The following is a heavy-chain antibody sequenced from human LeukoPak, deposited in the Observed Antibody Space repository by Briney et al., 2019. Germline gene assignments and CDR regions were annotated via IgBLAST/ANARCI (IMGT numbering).Heavy chain of an antibody. V-gene: IGHV3-23*01. CDR2: ISGSGGST. CDR3: AKKRGRAVVEREIDY. CDR1: GFTFSSYG. Sequence: GGTLRLSCAASGFTFSSYGMSWVRQAPGKGLEWVSAISGSGGSTYYADSVKGPFTISRDNSQNTLFLQMNSLKIEDTAMYYCAKKRGRAVVEREIDYWGQGTLVTVSS. J-gene: IGHJ4*02. D-gene: IGHD6-19*01.